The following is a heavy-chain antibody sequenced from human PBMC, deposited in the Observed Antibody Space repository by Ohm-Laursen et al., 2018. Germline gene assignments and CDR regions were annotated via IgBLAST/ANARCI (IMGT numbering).Heavy chain of an antibody. Sequence: SETLSLTCTVSGGSISSSSYYWGWIRQPPGKGLEWIGSIYYSGSTYYNPSLKSRVTISVDTSKNQFSLKLSSVTAADTAVYYCASLAYYYDSSGSAEYFQHWGQGTLVTVSS. CDR2: IYYSGST. CDR3: ASLAYYYDSSGSAEYFQH. J-gene: IGHJ1*01. CDR1: GGSISSSSYY. D-gene: IGHD3-22*01. V-gene: IGHV4-39*07.